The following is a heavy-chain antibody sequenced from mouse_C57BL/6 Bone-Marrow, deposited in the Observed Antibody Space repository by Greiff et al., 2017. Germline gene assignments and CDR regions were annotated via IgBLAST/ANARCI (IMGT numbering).Heavy chain of an antibody. Sequence: QVQLKQPGAELVKPGASVKVSCKASGYTFTSYWMHWVKQRPGQGLEWIGRIHPSDSDTNYNQKFKGKATLTVDKSSSTAYMQLSSLTSEDSAVYYCAIGITTVVYWYFDVWGTGTTVTVSS. J-gene: IGHJ1*03. CDR2: IHPSDSDT. V-gene: IGHV1-74*01. CDR1: GYTFTSYW. D-gene: IGHD1-1*01. CDR3: AIGITTVVYWYFDV.